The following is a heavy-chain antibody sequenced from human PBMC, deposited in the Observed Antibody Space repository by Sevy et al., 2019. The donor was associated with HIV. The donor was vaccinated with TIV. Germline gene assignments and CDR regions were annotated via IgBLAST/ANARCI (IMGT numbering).Heavy chain of an antibody. J-gene: IGHJ4*02. CDR3: ARSRTYWGDFDY. CDR2: INHSGST. D-gene: IGHD7-27*01. Sequence: SETLSRTCAVYGGSFSGYYWSWIRQPPGKGLEWIGEINHSGSTNYNPSLKSRVTISVDTSKNQFSLKLSSVTAADTAVYYCARSRTYWGDFDYWGQGTLVTVSS. CDR1: GGSFSGYY. V-gene: IGHV4-34*01.